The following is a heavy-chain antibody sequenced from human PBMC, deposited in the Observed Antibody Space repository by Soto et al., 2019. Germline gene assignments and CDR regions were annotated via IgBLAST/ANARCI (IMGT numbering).Heavy chain of an antibody. J-gene: IGHJ5*01. V-gene: IGHV3-21*02. CDR2: ITTGNDYI. CDR1: GFTLSSFS. Sequence: EVQLVESGGGLVKPGGSLRLSCVASGFTLSSFSMSWIRQTPGKGLEWVSSITTGNDYISYADSLKGRFTISRDNAKNSLCMQMNILTADYRSLDICARDSYSSLFDSWGQVNLVTVSS. CDR3: ARDSYSSLFDS. D-gene: IGHD6-19*01.